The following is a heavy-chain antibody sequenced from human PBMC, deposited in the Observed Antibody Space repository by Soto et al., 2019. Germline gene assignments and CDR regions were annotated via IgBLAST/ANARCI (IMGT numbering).Heavy chain of an antibody. CDR1: GFTFSSYS. V-gene: IGHV3-48*02. D-gene: IGHD2-2*01. J-gene: IGHJ5*02. Sequence: EVQLVESGGGLVQPGGSLRLSCAASGFTFSSYSMNWVRQAPGKGLEWVSYISSSSSTIYYADSVKGRFTISRDNAKNSLYLQMNSLRDEDTAVYYCAREGQTLGPAVGWPNWFDPWGQGTLVTVSS. CDR3: AREGQTLGPAVGWPNWFDP. CDR2: ISSSSSTI.